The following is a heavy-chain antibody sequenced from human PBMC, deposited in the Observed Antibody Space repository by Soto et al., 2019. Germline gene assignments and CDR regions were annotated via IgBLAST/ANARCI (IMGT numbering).Heavy chain of an antibody. CDR3: ARALDPFLAVAGPSP. CDR1: GFTFSNAW. J-gene: IGHJ5*02. Sequence: GGSLRLSCAASGFTFSNAWMNWVRQAPGKGLEWVGRIKSKTDGGTTDYAAPVKGRFTISRDDSKNTLYLQMNSLRAEDTAVYYCARALDPFLAVAGPSPWGQGTLVTVSS. CDR2: IKSKTDGGTT. D-gene: IGHD6-19*01. V-gene: IGHV3-15*07.